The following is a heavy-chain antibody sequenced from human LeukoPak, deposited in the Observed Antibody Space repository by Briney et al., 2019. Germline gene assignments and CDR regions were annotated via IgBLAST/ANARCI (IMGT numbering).Heavy chain of an antibody. CDR3: ARDEGVRGSYNY. CDR2: ISYDGSNK. CDR1: GFTFSSYA. Sequence: GGSLRLSCAASGFTFSSYAMHWVRQAPGKGLEWVAVISYDGSNKYYADSVKGRFTISRDNAKNSLYLQMNSLRAEDTAVYYCARDEGVRGSYNYWGQGTLVTVSS. V-gene: IGHV3-30-3*01. D-gene: IGHD3-16*01. J-gene: IGHJ4*02.